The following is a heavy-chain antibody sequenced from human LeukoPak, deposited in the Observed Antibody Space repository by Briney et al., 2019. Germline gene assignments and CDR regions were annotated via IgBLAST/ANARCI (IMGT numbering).Heavy chain of an antibody. D-gene: IGHD2-2*01. J-gene: IGHJ6*02. CDR1: GGTFSSYA. Sequence: GASVKVSCKASGGTFSSYAISWVRQAPGQGLEWMGGIIPIFGTANYAQKFQGRVTITADESTSTAYMELSSLRSEDTAVYYCASYCSSTSCYGGDYYYGMDVWGQGTTVTVSS. CDR3: ASYCSSTSCYGGDYYYGMDV. V-gene: IGHV1-69*13. CDR2: IIPIFGTA.